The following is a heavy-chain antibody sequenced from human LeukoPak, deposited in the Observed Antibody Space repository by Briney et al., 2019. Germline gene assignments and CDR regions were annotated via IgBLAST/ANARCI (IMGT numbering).Heavy chain of an antibody. J-gene: IGHJ4*02. V-gene: IGHV2-5*02. Sequence: SGPTLVNPTQTLTLTCTFSGFSLSTGGVGVGWIRQPPGKALEWLALIYWDDDKRYSPSLKSSLTITKDTSKNQVVLTMTNVDPVDTATYYCARTGYDILTGFYRHFDYWGQGTLVTVSS. CDR2: IYWDDDK. CDR1: GFSLSTGGVG. CDR3: ARTGYDILTGFYRHFDY. D-gene: IGHD3-9*01.